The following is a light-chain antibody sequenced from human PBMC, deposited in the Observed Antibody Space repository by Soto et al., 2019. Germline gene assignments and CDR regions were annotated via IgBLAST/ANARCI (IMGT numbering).Light chain of an antibody. CDR3: AAWDDILKGPM. CDR2: SDN. V-gene: IGLV1-44*01. CDR1: SSNIGSNT. Sequence: QSVLTQPPSASGTPGQRVTISCSGGSSNIGSNTVNWYHQLPGTAPKLLIYSDNQRPSGVPDRFSGSKAGTSASLAISGLQSEDEADYYCAAWDDILKGPMFGGGTKVTVL. J-gene: IGLJ3*02.